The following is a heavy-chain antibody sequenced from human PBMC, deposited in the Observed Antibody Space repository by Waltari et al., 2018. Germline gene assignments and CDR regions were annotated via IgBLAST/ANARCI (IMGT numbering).Heavy chain of an antibody. CDR1: GFTFSSYE. Sequence: EVQLVESGGGLVQPGGSLRLSCAASGFTFSSYEMNWVRQAPGKGLEWVSYISSSGSTIYYADSVKGRFTISRDNAKNSLYLQMNSLRAKDTAVYYCARDRAAAAAYYYYGMDVWDQGTTVTVSS. J-gene: IGHJ6*02. CDR3: ARDRAAAAAYYYYGMDV. V-gene: IGHV3-48*03. CDR2: ISSSGSTI. D-gene: IGHD6-13*01.